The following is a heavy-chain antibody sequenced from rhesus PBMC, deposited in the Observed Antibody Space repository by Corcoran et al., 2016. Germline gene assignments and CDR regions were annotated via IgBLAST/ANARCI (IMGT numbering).Heavy chain of an antibody. D-gene: IGHD3-3*01. CDR1: GASISSSW. CDR3: ARARAGGYNFWSGYY. J-gene: IGHJ4*01. CDR2: IKGNSGSN. V-gene: IGHV4-80*01. Sequence: QVQLQESGPGLVKPSETLSLTCAVSGASISSSWWSLIRQPPGKGLEWIGEIKGNSGSNQYNHSLKSRVTISKDASKNQCALKLSSVTAADTAVYYCARARAGGYNFWSGYYWGQGVLVTVAS.